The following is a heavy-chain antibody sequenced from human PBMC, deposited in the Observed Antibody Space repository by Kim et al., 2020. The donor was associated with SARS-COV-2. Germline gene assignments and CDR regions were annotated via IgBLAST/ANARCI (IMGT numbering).Heavy chain of an antibody. Sequence: GGSLRLSCAASGFTFSSCAIHWVRQAPGKGLEWVAVISYDGSNKNYADSVKGRFTISRDNSKNTLYLQMNSLRAEDTALYYCAIDSWLRLRGLTYF. CDR3: AIDSWLRLRGLTYF. V-gene: IGHV3-30-3*01. CDR1: GFTFSSCA. J-gene: IGHJ1*01. CDR2: ISYDGSNK. D-gene: IGHD3-10*01.